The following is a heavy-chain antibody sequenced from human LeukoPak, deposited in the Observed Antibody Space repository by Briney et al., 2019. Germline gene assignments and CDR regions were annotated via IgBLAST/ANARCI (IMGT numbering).Heavy chain of an antibody. CDR1: GFTFSSDA. D-gene: IGHD6-6*01. CDR3: GKASGQLVPNSFFDY. V-gene: IGHV3-23*01. Sequence: GGSLRLSCAASGFTFSSDAMSWVRQAPGKGLEWVSGIRASGGTTYYADSVKGRFTISRDNSKNTLYLQMNSLRAEDTAVYYCGKASGQLVPNSFFDYWGQGTLVTVSS. J-gene: IGHJ4*02. CDR2: IRASGGTT.